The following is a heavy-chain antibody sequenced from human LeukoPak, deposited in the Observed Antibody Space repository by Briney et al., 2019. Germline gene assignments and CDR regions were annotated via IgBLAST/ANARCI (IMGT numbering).Heavy chain of an antibody. V-gene: IGHV3-23*01. J-gene: IGHJ3*02. CDR3: AKDSSSWGAFDI. CDR2: ISGSGGST. D-gene: IGHD6-13*01. Sequence: GGSLRLSCAASGFAFSSYAMSWVRQAPGKGLEWVSAISGSGGSTYYADSVKGRFTISRDDSKNTLYLQMNSLRAEDTAVYYCAKDSSSWGAFDIWGQGTMVTVSS. CDR1: GFAFSSYA.